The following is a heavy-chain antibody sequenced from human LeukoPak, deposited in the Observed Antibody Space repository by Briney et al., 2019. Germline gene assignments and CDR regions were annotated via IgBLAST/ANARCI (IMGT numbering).Heavy chain of an antibody. CDR3: AKVRITGTTGLDY. CDR2: ISWNSDSI. V-gene: IGHV3-9*01. CDR1: GFTFDDYA. J-gene: IGHJ4*02. D-gene: IGHD1-7*01. Sequence: GGSLRLSCAASGFTFDDYAMHWVRQAPGKGLEWVSGISWNSDSIGYADSVKGRFTISRDNAKNSLYLQMNSLRAEDTALYYCAKVRITGTTGLDYWGQGTLVTVSS.